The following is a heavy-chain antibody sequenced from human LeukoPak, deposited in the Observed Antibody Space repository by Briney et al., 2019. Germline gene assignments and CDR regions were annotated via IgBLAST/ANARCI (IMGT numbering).Heavy chain of an antibody. Sequence: GGSLRLSCAASGFTFSSYGMHWVRQAPGKGLEWVAVIWYDGSNKYYADSVKGRFTISRDNSKNTLYLQMNSLRAEDTAVYYCAKASNGGSYYGVIIDYWGQGTLVTVSS. D-gene: IGHD1-26*01. CDR2: IWYDGSNK. V-gene: IGHV3-33*06. J-gene: IGHJ4*02. CDR3: AKASNGGSYYGVIIDY. CDR1: GFTFSSYG.